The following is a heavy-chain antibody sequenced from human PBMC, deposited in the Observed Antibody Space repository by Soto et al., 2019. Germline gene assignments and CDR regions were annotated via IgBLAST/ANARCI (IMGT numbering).Heavy chain of an antibody. CDR2: IDHSGRT. CDR1: LGSVSSSRYY. D-gene: IGHD2-21*01. Sequence: LSLTCTVSLGSVSSSRYYWSWIRQSPRMGLEWIGYIDHSGRTTYNPSLWSRVIISLDTPRNRFSLKMTSVTAADTAVYFCAGLTFRIAAASHGRSNWFGPWAPGTLVTVSS. V-gene: IGHV4-61*01. CDR3: AGLTFRIAAASHGRSNWFGP. J-gene: IGHJ5*02.